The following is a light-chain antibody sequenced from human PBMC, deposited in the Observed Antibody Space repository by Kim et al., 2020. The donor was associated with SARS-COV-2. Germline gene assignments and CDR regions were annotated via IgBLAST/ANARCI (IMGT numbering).Light chain of an antibody. CDR1: SSNIGANYD. V-gene: IGLV1-40*01. CDR2: SNN. Sequence: QRVTISCTGSSSNIGANYDGRWYQQLPGAAPKFLITSNNGRPAGVPDLFSASKSDTSASLAITGLQADDEADYYCQTYDKNLVGRVFGGGTQLTVL. J-gene: IGLJ3*02. CDR3: QTYDKNLVGRV.